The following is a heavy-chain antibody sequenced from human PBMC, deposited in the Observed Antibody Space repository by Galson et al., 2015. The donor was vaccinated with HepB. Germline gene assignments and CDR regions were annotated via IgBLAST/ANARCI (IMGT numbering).Heavy chain of an antibody. CDR3: AREWVITQSDAFDI. Sequence: SLRLSCAASGFTFSSYSMNWVRQAPGKGLEWVPYISSSSSTIYYADSVKGRFTISRDNAKNSLYLQMNSLRAEDAAVYYCAREWVITQSDAFDIWGQGTMVTVSS. CDR1: GFTFSSYS. CDR2: ISSSSSTI. D-gene: IGHD3-16*02. V-gene: IGHV3-48*01. J-gene: IGHJ3*02.